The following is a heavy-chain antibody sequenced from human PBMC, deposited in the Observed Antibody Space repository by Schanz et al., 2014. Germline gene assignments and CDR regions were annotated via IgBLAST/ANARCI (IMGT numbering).Heavy chain of an antibody. J-gene: IGHJ4*02. Sequence: EVQLVESGGGLVQPGGSLRLSCAASGFTFSSYAMHWVRQASGKGLEWVSGISGSGGSTYYADSVKGRFTISRDNSRNTLYLQMNSLRTEDTAVYYCASPSGYSDYGTYFDFWGQGTLVTVSS. CDR3: ASPSGYSDYGTYFDF. D-gene: IGHD5-12*01. CDR1: GFTFSSYA. CDR2: ISGSGGST. V-gene: IGHV3-23*04.